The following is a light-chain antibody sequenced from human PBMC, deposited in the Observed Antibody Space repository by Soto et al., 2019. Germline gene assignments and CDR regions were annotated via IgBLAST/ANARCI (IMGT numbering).Light chain of an antibody. J-gene: IGKJ1*01. CDR2: DAS. Sequence: DLPLTPSPSSLSASVGARVTITCQASQNINNYLNWYQQKPGRAPKLLIYDASNLEAGVPSRFSGSGSGTDFTLTISRLEPEDFAVYYCQHRGTFGQGTKV. V-gene: IGKV1-33*01. CDR1: QNINNY. CDR3: QHRGT.